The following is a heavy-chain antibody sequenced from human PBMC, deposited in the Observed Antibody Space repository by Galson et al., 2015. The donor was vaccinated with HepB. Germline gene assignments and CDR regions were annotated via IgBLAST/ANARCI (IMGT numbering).Heavy chain of an antibody. CDR1: GYTFTSHD. D-gene: IGHD3-22*01. V-gene: IGHV1-8*01. CDR2: MNPRSGNT. Sequence: SVKVSCKASGYTFTSHDINWVRQAPGQGLEWRVWMNPRSGNTGYAREFKGRVTVTRNTSISTAYMELSSLSSDDTALYYCARGGGYYDDSGYHIDAFDIWGQGTMVSVSS. J-gene: IGHJ3*02. CDR3: ARGGGYYDDSGYHIDAFDI.